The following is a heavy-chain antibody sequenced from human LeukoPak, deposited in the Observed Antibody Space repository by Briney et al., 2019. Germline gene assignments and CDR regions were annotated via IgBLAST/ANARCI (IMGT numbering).Heavy chain of an antibody. CDR3: ATGIAAAGTLFDY. CDR1: GYTLTELS. V-gene: IGHV1-24*01. J-gene: IGHJ4*02. CDR2: FDPEDGET. Sequence: ASVKVSCKVSGYTLTELSMHWVRQAPGKGLEWMGGFDPEDGETIYAQKFQGRVTMTEDTSTDTAYMELSSLRTEDTAVYYCATGIAAAGTLFDYWGQGTLVTVSS. D-gene: IGHD6-13*01.